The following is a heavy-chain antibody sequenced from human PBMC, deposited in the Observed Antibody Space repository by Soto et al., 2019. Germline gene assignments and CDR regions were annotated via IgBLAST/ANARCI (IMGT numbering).Heavy chain of an antibody. CDR1: GFTFSSYW. Sequence: PGGSLRLSCAASGFTFSSYWMHWVRQAPEKGLVWVSHINSDGSISTYADSVKGRFTISRDNAKNTLYLQMNSLRAEDTAVYYCLRDGVGLGIDDWGRGTLVTV. CDR2: INSDGSIS. J-gene: IGHJ4*01. D-gene: IGHD1-26*01. CDR3: LRDGVGLGIDD. V-gene: IGHV3-74*01.